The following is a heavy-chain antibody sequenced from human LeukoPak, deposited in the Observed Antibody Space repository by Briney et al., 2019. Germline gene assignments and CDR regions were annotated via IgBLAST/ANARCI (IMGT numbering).Heavy chain of an antibody. V-gene: IGHV4-34*01. Sequence: SETLSLTCAVYGGSFSGYYWSWIRQPPGKGLEWIGEINHSGSTNYNPSLKSRVTISVDTSKNQFSLKLSSVTAADTAVYYCARGRVIVVVPAANWFDPWGQGTLVTVSS. CDR2: INHSGST. J-gene: IGHJ5*02. CDR1: GGSFSGYY. D-gene: IGHD2-2*01. CDR3: ARGRVIVVVPAANWFDP.